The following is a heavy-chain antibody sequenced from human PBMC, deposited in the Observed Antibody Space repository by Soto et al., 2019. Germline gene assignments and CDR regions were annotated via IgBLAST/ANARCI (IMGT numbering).Heavy chain of an antibody. CDR2: ISGSGVST. D-gene: IGHD3-22*01. CDR3: AKSPGMYYYDSSGYYHYDY. CDR1: GFTFSSYA. Sequence: GGSLRLSCAASGFTFSSYAMSWVRQAPEKGLEWVSAISGSGVSTYYADTVKGRFTISRDNSKNTLYQQMNSLRAEDTAVYYCAKSPGMYYYDSSGYYHYDYWGQGTLVTVSS. V-gene: IGHV3-23*01. J-gene: IGHJ4*02.